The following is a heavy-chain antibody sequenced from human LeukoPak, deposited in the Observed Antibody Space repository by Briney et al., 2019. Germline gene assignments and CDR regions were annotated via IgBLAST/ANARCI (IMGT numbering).Heavy chain of an antibody. V-gene: IGHV4-59*12. J-gene: IGHJ6*03. D-gene: IGHD3-9*01. CDR1: GGSISSYY. CDR2: IYYSGST. Sequence: PSETLSLTCTVSGGSISSYYWSWIRQPPGKGLEWIGYIYYSGSTNYNPSLKSRVTISVDTSKNQFSLKLRSVTAADTAVYYCARCLTKTYYYYYMDVWGKGTTVTVSS. CDR3: ARCLTKTYYYYYMDV.